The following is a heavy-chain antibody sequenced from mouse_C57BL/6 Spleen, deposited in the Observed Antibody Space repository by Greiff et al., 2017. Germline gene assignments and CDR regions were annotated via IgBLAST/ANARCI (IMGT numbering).Heavy chain of an antibody. D-gene: IGHD1-1*01. Sequence: VQLQQSGPELVKPGASVKISCKASGYTFTDYYMNWVKQSHGKSLEWIGDINPNNGGTSYNQKFKGKATLTVDKSSSTAYMELRSLTSEDSAVYYCARGFGITTVVATDYWGQGTTLTVSS. CDR2: INPNNGGT. V-gene: IGHV1-26*01. J-gene: IGHJ2*01. CDR1: GYTFTDYY. CDR3: ARGFGITTVVATDY.